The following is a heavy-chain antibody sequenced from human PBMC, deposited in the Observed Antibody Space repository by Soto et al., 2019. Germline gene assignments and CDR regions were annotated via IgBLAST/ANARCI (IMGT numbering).Heavy chain of an antibody. CDR3: ARQRIAVAGAFDY. J-gene: IGHJ4*02. CDR2: VYSCGNT. V-gene: IGHV4-59*01. CDR1: GGSIGTFY. Sequence: PSETLSLTCSVSGGSIGTFYWSWIRQPPGKRLEWIGFVYSCGNTNYTNYNPSLKSRVTISVDTSKNQFSLKLSSVTAADTAVYYCARQRIAVAGAFDYWGQGTLVTVSS. D-gene: IGHD6-19*01.